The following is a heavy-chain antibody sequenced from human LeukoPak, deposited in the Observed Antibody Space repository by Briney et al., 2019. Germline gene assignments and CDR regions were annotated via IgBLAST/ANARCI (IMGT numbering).Heavy chain of an antibody. V-gene: IGHV1-58*02. CDR1: GFTFISSA. J-gene: IGHJ3*02. CDR3: AAGLGGSYYAFDI. D-gene: IGHD1-26*01. CDR2: IVVGSGNT. Sequence: SVKVSCKASGFTFISSAMQWVRQARGQRLEWIGWIVVGSGNTNYAQKFQERVTIARDMSTSTAYMELSSLRSEDTAVYYCAAGLGGSYYAFDIWGQGTMVTVSS.